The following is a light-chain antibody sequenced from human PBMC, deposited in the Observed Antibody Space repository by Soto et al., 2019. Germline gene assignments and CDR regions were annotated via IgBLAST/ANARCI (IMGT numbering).Light chain of an antibody. CDR1: SSNIEYNT. CDR3: AAWDDSLNGYV. V-gene: IGLV1-44*01. CDR2: NDI. J-gene: IGLJ1*01. Sequence: QSVLTQPPSASGTPGQSVTISCSGSSSNIEYNTVNWYQQVPETAPKLLIYNDIQRPSGVPDRFSGSKSGTSASLAISGLQSEDEADYYCAAWDDSLNGYVFGTGTKVTVL.